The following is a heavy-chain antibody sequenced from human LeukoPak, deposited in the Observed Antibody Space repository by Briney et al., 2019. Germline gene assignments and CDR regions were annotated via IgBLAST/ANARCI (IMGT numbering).Heavy chain of an antibody. D-gene: IGHD2-21*01. CDR3: AKYCGGDCYGMDV. Sequence: GGSLRLSCAASGFTVSRNYMSWVRQAPGKGLEWVANIKQDGSEKDYVDSVKGRFTISRDNAKNSLYLQMNSLRAEDTAVYYCAKYCGGDCYGMDVWGQGTTVTVSS. J-gene: IGHJ6*02. V-gene: IGHV3-7*01. CDR2: IKQDGSEK. CDR1: GFTVSRNY.